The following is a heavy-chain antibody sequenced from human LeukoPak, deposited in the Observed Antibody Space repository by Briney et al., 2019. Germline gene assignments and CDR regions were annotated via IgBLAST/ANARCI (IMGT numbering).Heavy chain of an antibody. CDR2: IKQDGSEK. CDR1: GFIFSTYW. Sequence: WGSLRLSCAASGFIFSTYWMSWVRQAPGKGLEWVANIKQDGSEKYYVDSVKGRFTISRDNAKNSLYLQMNSLRAGDTAVYYCAGGSSGVAFDIWGQGTMVTVSS. V-gene: IGHV3-7*03. CDR3: AGGSSGVAFDI. D-gene: IGHD6-19*01. J-gene: IGHJ3*02.